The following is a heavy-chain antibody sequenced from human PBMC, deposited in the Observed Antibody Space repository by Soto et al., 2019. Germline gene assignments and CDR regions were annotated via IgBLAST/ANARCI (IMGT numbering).Heavy chain of an antibody. V-gene: IGHV1-18*01. CDR2: ISPYTGNT. CDR3: VMVDNYVTPTPQDV. J-gene: IGHJ6*02. D-gene: IGHD3-16*01. Sequence: QVQLVQSGDEVKKPGASVKVSCKASGYIFVNYGIAWVRQAPGQGLEWMGWISPYTGNTHSATKVQGRHTMTTATSTSTAYMDLGSLTSDDTAVYYCVMVDNYVTPTPQDVWGQGTTVTVSS. CDR1: GYIFVNYG.